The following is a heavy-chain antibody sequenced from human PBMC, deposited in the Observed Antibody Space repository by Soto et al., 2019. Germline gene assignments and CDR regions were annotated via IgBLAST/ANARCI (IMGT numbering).Heavy chain of an antibody. D-gene: IGHD5-12*01. CDR1: GGSISSGGYY. J-gene: IGHJ4*02. Sequence: VQLQESGPGLVKPSQTLSLTCTVSGGSISSGGYYWSWIRQHPGKGLEWIGYIYYSGSTYYNPSLKSRVTISVDTSKNQFSLKLSSVTAADTAVYYCARGRGIVATINRSLLFDYWGQGTLVTVSS. V-gene: IGHV4-31*03. CDR2: IYYSGST. CDR3: ARGRGIVATINRSLLFDY.